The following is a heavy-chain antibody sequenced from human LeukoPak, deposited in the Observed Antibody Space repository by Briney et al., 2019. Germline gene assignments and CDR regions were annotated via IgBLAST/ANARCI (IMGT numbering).Heavy chain of an antibody. Sequence: SVKVSCKASGGTFSSYAINWVRQAPGQGLEWMGGIIPIFGTANYAQKFQGRVTITTDESTSTAYMELSSLRSEDTAVYYCARDYYGSGSYSYDAFDIWGQGTMVTVSS. D-gene: IGHD3-10*01. V-gene: IGHV1-69*05. J-gene: IGHJ3*02. CDR2: IIPIFGTA. CDR1: GGTFSSYA. CDR3: ARDYYGSGSYSYDAFDI.